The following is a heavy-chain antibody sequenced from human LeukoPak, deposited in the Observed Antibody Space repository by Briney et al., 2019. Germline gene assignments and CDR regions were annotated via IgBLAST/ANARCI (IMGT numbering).Heavy chain of an antibody. CDR1: GFTFSSYG. CDR2: IWYDGSNK. J-gene: IGHJ4*01. Sequence: SLRLSCAASGFTFSSYGMHWVRQAPGKGLEWVAVIWYDGSNKYYADSVKGRFTISRDNSKNTLYLQMNSLRAEDTAVYYCARDGGSEWRRLVPAGTFDYWGQGTLVTVSS. CDR3: ARDGGSEWRRLVPAGTFDY. V-gene: IGHV3-33*01. D-gene: IGHD5-12*01.